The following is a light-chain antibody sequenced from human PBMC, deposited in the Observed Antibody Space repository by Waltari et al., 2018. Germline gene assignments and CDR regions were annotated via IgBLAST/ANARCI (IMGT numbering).Light chain of an antibody. CDR2: GAS. Sequence: EIVMTQSPATLSVSPGERATLSCRASQSVSSNLAWYQQKPGQAPRLLIYGASTRATGIPARFSGSGSGTEFTLTRSSLQSEDFAVYYCQQYNNWPRGTFGQGTRLEIK. CDR3: QQYNNWPRGT. CDR1: QSVSSN. V-gene: IGKV3-15*01. J-gene: IGKJ5*01.